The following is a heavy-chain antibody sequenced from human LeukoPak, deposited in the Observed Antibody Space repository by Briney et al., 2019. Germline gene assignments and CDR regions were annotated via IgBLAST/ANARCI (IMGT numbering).Heavy chain of an antibody. D-gene: IGHD6-13*01. CDR2: IYSDGSI. CDR3: ARGPAASGYFDY. CDR1: GGSISGHY. Sequence: SETLSLTCTVSGGSISGHYWSWLRQPAGKGLEWIGHIYSDGSINYSPSLKSRVTMSVDTSKNQFSLKLYSVTAADTAVFYCARGPAASGYFDYWDQGTLVTVSS. V-gene: IGHV4-4*07. J-gene: IGHJ4*02.